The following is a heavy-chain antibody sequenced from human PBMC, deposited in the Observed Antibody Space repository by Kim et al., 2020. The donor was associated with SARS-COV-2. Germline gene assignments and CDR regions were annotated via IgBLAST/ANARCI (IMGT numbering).Heavy chain of an antibody. D-gene: IGHD3-3*01. CDR2: ISSSSSHT. CDR1: GFTFSSYS. J-gene: IGHJ6*01. V-gene: IGHV3-21*01. Sequence: GGSLRLSCAASGFTFSSYSMNWVRQAPGKGLEWVSSISSSSSHTNYADSVKGRFTISRDNAKNSLYLQMNSLRAEDTAVYYCARDGHLLELVSPWYDYY. CDR3: ARDGHLLELVSPWYDYY.